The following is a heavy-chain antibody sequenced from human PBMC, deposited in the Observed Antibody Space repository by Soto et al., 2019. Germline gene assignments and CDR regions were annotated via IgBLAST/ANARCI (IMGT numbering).Heavy chain of an antibody. CDR2: INAGNGNT. J-gene: IGHJ4*02. CDR1: GYTFTSYP. Sequence: QVQFVQSGAEVKKPGASVKVSCRASGYTFTSYPLHWVRQAPGQRFEWMGWINAGNGNTRFSPKFQDRVIMTRDTSASTIHMELSSLRSEGTAVYYCSREVRTISGVVLLDYWGQGTLVTVSS. CDR3: SREVRTISGVVLLDY. V-gene: IGHV1-3*01. D-gene: IGHD3-3*01.